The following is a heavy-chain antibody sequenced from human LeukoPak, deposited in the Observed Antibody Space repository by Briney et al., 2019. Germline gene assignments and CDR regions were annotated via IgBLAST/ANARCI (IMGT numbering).Heavy chain of an antibody. CDR3: ARFLGRIAISGVVPYGMDV. V-gene: IGHV3-53*04. J-gene: IGHJ6*02. D-gene: IGHD3-3*01. CDR1: GFTVSSNY. CDR2: IYSAGGT. Sequence: GGSLRLSCAASGFTVSSNYMTWVRQAPGKGLEWVSLIYSAGGTYYTDSVKGRFTISRHSSKNTLYLQMNSLRGEDTAVYYCARFLGRIAISGVVPYGMDVWGQGTTVTVSS.